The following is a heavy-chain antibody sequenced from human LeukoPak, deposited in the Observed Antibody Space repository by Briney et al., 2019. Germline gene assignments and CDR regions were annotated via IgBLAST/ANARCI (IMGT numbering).Heavy chain of an antibody. CDR2: IIPIFGTA. CDR1: GGTFSSYA. J-gene: IGHJ3*02. D-gene: IGHD3-22*01. V-gene: IGHV1-69*05. CDR3: ARGYDSSGYDDAFDI. Sequence: SVKVSCKASGGTFSSYAISWVRQAPGQGLEWMGGIIPIFGTANYAQKFQGRVTITTDESTSTAYMELSSLRSEDTAVYYCARGYDSSGYDDAFDIWGQGTMVTVSS.